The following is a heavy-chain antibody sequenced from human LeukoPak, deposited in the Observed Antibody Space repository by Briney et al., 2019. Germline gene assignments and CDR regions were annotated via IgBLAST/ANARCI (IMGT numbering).Heavy chain of an antibody. Sequence: SETLSLTCTVFGGSISTYYWSWIRQPPGQGLEWIGYIYYSGSTNYNPSLKSRVIISVHRSKNQFSLNLSSVTAADTAVYYCARDPGIDAFDIWGQGTMVTVSS. V-gene: IGHV4-59*01. CDR2: IYYSGST. J-gene: IGHJ3*02. CDR1: GGSISTYY. D-gene: IGHD1-20*01. CDR3: ARDPGIDAFDI.